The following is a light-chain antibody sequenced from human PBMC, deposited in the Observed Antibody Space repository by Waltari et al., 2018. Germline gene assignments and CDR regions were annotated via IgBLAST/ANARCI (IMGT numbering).Light chain of an antibody. J-gene: IGLJ2*01. Sequence: QSALTQPASVSGSPGQSITISCTGTSSDVGGYNSVSWYQHHPGKAPKIIIYDVNDRPSGVSNLFSGSKSGNTASLTISGLQAEDEADYYCSSYRRSDIVVFGGGTKLTVL. CDR3: SSYRRSDIVV. CDR2: DVN. CDR1: SSDVGGYNS. V-gene: IGLV2-14*03.